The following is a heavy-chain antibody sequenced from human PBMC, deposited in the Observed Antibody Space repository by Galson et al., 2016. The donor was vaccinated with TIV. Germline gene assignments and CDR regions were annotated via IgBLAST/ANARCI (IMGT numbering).Heavy chain of an antibody. D-gene: IGHD7-27*01. J-gene: IGHJ3*02. V-gene: IGHV3-23*01. CDR2: INSSGGRT. CDR3: AKNWAETYDQHSDPFDM. CDR1: IVTFSRYA. Sequence: SLRLSCAASIVTFSRYAMSWVRQAPGKGLEWVSTINSSGGRTYYADSVKGRFTISRDNSKNTLFLQMNSLRAEDTAVYYCAKNWAETYDQHSDPFDMWGQGTKVTVSS.